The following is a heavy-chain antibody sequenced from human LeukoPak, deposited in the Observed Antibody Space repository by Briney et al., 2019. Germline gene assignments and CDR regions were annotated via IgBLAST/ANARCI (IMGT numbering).Heavy chain of an antibody. CDR3: ARGPYYYDSKTFDY. CDR1: SGGYY. J-gene: IGHJ4*02. CDR2: IYYSGST. Sequence: SGGYYWSWIRQHXGKGLEWIGYIYYSGSTYYNPSLKSRVTISVDTSKNQFSLKLSSVTAADTAVYYCARGPYYYDSKTFDYWGQGTLVTVSS. D-gene: IGHD3-22*01. V-gene: IGHV4-31*02.